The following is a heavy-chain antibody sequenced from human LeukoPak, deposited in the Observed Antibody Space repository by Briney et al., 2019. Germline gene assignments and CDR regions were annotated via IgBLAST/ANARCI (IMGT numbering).Heavy chain of an antibody. CDR3: AKPHYYDSSGSYIAGAFDI. J-gene: IGHJ3*02. CDR1: GFTFSSYG. D-gene: IGHD3-22*01. CDR2: IWYDGSKT. Sequence: GGSLRLSCAASGFTFSSYGMHWVRQAPGKGLEWVAVIWYDGSKTYDAGSVKARFTDSRENSKNTLYLQMNSLRAEDTAVYYCAKPHYYDSSGSYIAGAFDIWGQGTMVTVSS. V-gene: IGHV3-33*06.